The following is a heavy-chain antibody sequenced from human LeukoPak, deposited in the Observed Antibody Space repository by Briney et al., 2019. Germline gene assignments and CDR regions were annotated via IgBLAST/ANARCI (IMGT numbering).Heavy chain of an antibody. J-gene: IGHJ3*02. CDR1: GYTFTGYY. Sequence: ASVKVSCKASGYTFTGYYMHWVRQAPGQGLEWMGWINPNSGGTNYAQKFQGWVTMTRDTSISTAYMELSRLRPDDTAVYYCASGYYDSSGYPHAFDIWGQGTMATVSS. V-gene: IGHV1-2*04. D-gene: IGHD3-22*01. CDR3: ASGYYDSSGYPHAFDI. CDR2: INPNSGGT.